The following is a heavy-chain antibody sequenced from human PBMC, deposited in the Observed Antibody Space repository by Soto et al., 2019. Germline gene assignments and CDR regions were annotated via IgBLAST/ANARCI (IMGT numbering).Heavy chain of an antibody. CDR2: INHSGST. D-gene: IGHD3-3*01. Sequence: SETLSLTCAVYGGSFSGYYWSWIRQPPGKGLEWIGEINHSGSTNYNPSLKSRVTISVDTSKNQFSLKLSSVTAADTAVYYCARGGSITIFGVVINNWFDPWGQGTLVTVSS. V-gene: IGHV4-34*01. CDR1: GGSFSGYY. J-gene: IGHJ5*02. CDR3: ARGGSITIFGVVINNWFDP.